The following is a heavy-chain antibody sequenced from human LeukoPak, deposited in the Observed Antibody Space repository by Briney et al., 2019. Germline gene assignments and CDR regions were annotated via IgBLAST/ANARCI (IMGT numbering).Heavy chain of an antibody. J-gene: IGHJ6*02. Sequence: PGGSLRLSCAASGFTFSSYAMSWVRQAPGKGLERVSAISGSGGSTYYADSVKGRFTISRDNSKNTLYLQMNSLRAEDTAVYYCAKVVGYGDPMGRPLYYYYGMDVWGQGTTVTVSS. CDR2: ISGSGGST. CDR1: GFTFSSYA. V-gene: IGHV3-23*01. D-gene: IGHD4-17*01. CDR3: AKVVGYGDPMGRPLYYYYGMDV.